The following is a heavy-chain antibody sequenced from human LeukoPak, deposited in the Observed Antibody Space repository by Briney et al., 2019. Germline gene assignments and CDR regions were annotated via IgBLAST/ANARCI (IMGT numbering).Heavy chain of an antibody. CDR2: IKTDGSIT. CDR1: GFSFSVFW. V-gene: IGHV3-74*01. CDR3: ARDRNVVVTASYYFDY. Sequence: PGGSLRLSCAASGFSFSVFWMHWVRQVPGKGPVWVSRIKTDGSITDYADSVKGRFTISRDNSKNTLYLQMNSLRAEDTAVYYCARDRNVVVTASYYFDYWGQGTLVTVSS. J-gene: IGHJ4*02. D-gene: IGHD2-21*02.